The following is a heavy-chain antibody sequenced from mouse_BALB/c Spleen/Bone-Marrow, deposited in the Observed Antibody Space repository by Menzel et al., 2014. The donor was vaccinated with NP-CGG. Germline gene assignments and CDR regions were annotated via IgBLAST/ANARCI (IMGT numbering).Heavy chain of an antibody. CDR2: ISDGGDYT. V-gene: IGHV5-4*02. J-gene: IGHJ3*01. CDR3: ARDGEYRYDWFAY. CDR1: GFTFNYYY. Sequence: DVKLVESGGGLVEPGGSLKLSCTASGFTFNYYYMYWVRQTPEKRLEWVATISDGGDYTYYLDSVKGRFTISRDNAENNLYLQMSSLKSEDTAMYYCARDGEYRYDWFAYWGQGTLVTVSA. D-gene: IGHD2-14*01.